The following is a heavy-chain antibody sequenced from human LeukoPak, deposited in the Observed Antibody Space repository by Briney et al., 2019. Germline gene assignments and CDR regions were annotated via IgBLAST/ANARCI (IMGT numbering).Heavy chain of an antibody. CDR2: IYYSGST. J-gene: IGHJ4*02. CDR1: GGSISSSSYY. V-gene: IGHV4-39*01. Sequence: SETLSLTCTVSGGSISSSSYYWGWIRQPPGKGLEWIGSIYYSGSTYYNPSLKSRVTISVDTSKNQFSLKLSSVTAADTAVYYCGSFLLYGYNPDWGQGTLVTVSS. D-gene: IGHD5-24*01. CDR3: GSFLLYGYNPD.